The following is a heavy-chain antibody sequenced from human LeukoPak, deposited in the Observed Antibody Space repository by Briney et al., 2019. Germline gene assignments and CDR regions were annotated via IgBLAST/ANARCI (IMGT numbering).Heavy chain of an antibody. CDR2: IIPNSGDT. Sequence: ASVKVSCKASGYTFTDDYIHWVRQAPGQGLEWMGWIIPNSGDTNFAQRFQDRVTMTRDTSISTAYMELSSLRSDDTAFYYCARDVSDFGYRDRRLDYWGQGTPVTVSP. D-gene: IGHD2-2*03. CDR3: ARDVSDFGYRDRRLDY. V-gene: IGHV1-2*02. CDR1: GYTFTDDY. J-gene: IGHJ4*02.